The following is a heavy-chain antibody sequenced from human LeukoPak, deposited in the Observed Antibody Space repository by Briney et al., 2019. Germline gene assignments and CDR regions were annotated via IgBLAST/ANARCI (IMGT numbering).Heavy chain of an antibody. V-gene: IGHV4-38-2*01. CDR3: ARVNWNFKTLDN. D-gene: IGHD1-7*01. J-gene: IGHJ4*02. CDR1: DYSISSGYY. Sequence: PLETLSLTCAVSDYSISSGYYWGWIRQPPGRGLEWIGGIYHSGATYYNPSLVSRFTISVDMSKNQFFLKVRSVTAADTAVYYCARVNWNFKTLDNWGQGTLVTVSS. CDR2: IYHSGAT.